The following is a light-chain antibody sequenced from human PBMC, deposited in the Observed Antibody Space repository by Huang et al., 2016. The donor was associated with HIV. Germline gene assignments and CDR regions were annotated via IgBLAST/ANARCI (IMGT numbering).Light chain of an antibody. CDR3: QQLNSYPIT. V-gene: IGKV1-9*01. CDR1: QDISTY. Sequence: IQLTQSPSSLSASIGDTVTITCRASQDISTYLAWYQQNPQKAPKVLIYGASTLQSGVPSRFSGSGSGTDFTLTITNLQSEDFAAYYCQQLNSYPITFGQGTRL. J-gene: IGKJ5*01. CDR2: GAS.